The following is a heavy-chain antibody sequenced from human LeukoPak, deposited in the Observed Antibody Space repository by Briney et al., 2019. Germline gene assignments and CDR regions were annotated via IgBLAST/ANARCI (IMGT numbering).Heavy chain of an antibody. V-gene: IGHV3-11*01. CDR2: ISSSSSTI. CDR3: ARDRGVGYCSGGSCYREDDAFDI. CDR1: GFTFSDYY. Sequence: GGSLRLSCAASGFTFSDYYMSWIRQAPGKGLEWVSYISSSSSTIYYADSVKGRFTISRDNAKNSLYLQMNSLRAEDTAVYYCARDRGVGYCSGGSCYREDDAFDIWGQGTMVTVSS. D-gene: IGHD2-15*01. J-gene: IGHJ3*02.